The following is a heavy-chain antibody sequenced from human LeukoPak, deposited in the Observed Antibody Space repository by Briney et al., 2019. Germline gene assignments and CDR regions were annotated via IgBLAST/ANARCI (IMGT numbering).Heavy chain of an antibody. CDR1: GFTVSSNY. V-gene: IGHV3-53*01. D-gene: IGHD3-3*01. Sequence: GGSLRLSCAASGFTVSSNYMSWVRQAPGKGLEWVSVIYSGGSTYYADSVKGRFTISRDNSKNTLYLQMNSLRAEDTAVYYCARGTHYDFWSGYYHDAFDIWGQGTMVTVSS. CDR3: ARGTHYDFWSGYYHDAFDI. CDR2: IYSGGST. J-gene: IGHJ3*02.